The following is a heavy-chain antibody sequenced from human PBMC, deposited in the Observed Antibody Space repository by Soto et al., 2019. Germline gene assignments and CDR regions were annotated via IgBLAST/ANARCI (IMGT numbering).Heavy chain of an antibody. V-gene: IGHV3-30*18. CDR1: GFTFSSYG. CDR2: ISYDGSNK. CDR3: AKDRTAARPFRYYYGMDV. Sequence: QVQLVESGGGVGQPGRSLRLSCAASGFTFSSYGMHWVRQAPGKGLEWVAVISYDGSNKYYADSVKGRFTISRDNSKNTLYLQMNSLRAEDSAVYYCAKDRTAARPFRYYYGMDVWGQGTTVTVSS. D-gene: IGHD6-6*01. J-gene: IGHJ6*02.